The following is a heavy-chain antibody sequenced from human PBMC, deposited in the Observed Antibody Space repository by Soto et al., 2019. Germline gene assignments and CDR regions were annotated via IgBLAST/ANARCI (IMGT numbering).Heavy chain of an antibody. J-gene: IGHJ5*02. CDR3: FGGNGGPP. V-gene: IGHV3-7*03. Sequence: QLVESGGDLVQPGGSLRLSCATSDFTFRNSWINWVRQAPGKGLEWVANIKPDGGATNYVDSVKGRFTISRDNVRNSASLQMNSLRVEDTAVYFCFGGNGGPPWCQGTLVTVSS. D-gene: IGHD3-16*01. CDR1: DFTFRNSW. CDR2: IKPDGGAT.